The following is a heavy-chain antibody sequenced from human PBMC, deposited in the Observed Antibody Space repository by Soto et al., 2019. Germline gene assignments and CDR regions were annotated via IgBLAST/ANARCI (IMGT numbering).Heavy chain of an antibody. D-gene: IGHD3-9*01. V-gene: IGHV5-10-1*01. CDR1: GYSFTSYW. J-gene: IGHJ6*02. CDR3: ARGQSLRYFDWLSGRYYYYGMDV. Sequence: GESLKISCKGSGYSFTSYWISWVRQIPGKGLEWMGRIDPSGSYTNYSPSFQGHVTISADKSISTAYLQWSSLKASDTAMYYCARGQSLRYFDWLSGRYYYYGMDVWGQGTTVTSP. CDR2: IDPSGSYT.